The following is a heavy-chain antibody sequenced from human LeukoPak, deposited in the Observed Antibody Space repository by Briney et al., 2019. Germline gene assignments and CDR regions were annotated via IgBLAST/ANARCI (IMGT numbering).Heavy chain of an antibody. D-gene: IGHD3-16*01. J-gene: IGHJ4*02. CDR3: ANGAGSRYFDS. Sequence: GGSLRLSCAASGFTFSKYAMSWVRQAPGKGLEWVSAISSSGGSTFYADSVKGRFTISRDNSKKTLYLQMNSLRAEDTAVYYCANGAGSRYFDSWGQGTLVTDSS. CDR1: GFTFSKYA. CDR2: ISSSGGST. V-gene: IGHV3-23*01.